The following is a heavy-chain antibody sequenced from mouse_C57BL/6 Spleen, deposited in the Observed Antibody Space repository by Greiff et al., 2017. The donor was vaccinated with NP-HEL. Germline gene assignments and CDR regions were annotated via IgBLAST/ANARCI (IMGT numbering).Heavy chain of an antibody. Sequence: QVQLQQPGAELVKPGASVKMSCKASGYTFTSYWITWVKQRPGQGLEWIGDIYPGSGSTNYNEKFKSKATLTVDTSSSTAYMQLSSLTSEDSAVYYCARWGPDYYGSSYWFAYWGQGTLVTVSA. J-gene: IGHJ3*01. CDR1: GYTFTSYW. D-gene: IGHD1-1*01. CDR3: ARWGPDYYGSSYWFAY. V-gene: IGHV1-55*01. CDR2: IYPGSGST.